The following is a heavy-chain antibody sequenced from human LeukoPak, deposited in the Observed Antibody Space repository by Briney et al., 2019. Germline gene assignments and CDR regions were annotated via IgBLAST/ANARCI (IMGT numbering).Heavy chain of an antibody. CDR2: VFDGKTT. D-gene: IGHD5-24*01. CDR1: GESLNYYY. V-gene: IGHV4-34*12. J-gene: IGHJ4*02. CDR3: ASGAWATRLHS. Sequence: ASETLSLTCAVYGESLNYYYWSWIRQSPEKGLEWIGEVFDGKTTNYNPSLKSRVTISAVTSSNQFSLNLKSVTAADTAVYYCASGAWATRLHSWAQGTPVIVSS.